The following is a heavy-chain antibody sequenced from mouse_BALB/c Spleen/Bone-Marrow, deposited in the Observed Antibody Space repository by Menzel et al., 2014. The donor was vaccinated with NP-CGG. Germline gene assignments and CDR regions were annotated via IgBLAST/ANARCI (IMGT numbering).Heavy chain of an antibody. CDR2: ISSGSSTI. D-gene: IGHD2-1*01. CDR1: GFTFSSFG. V-gene: IGHV5-17*02. J-gene: IGHJ1*01. Sequence: EVKLMESGGGLVQPGGSRKLSCAASGFTFSSFGMHWVRQAPEKGLEWVAYISSGSSTIYYADTVKGRFTISRDNPKNTLFLQMTSLRSEDTAMYYCARGGDYGNYWYFDVWGAGTTVTVSS. CDR3: ARGGDYGNYWYFDV.